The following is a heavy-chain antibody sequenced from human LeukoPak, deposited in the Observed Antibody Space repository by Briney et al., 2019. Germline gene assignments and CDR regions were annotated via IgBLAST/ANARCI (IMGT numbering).Heavy chain of an antibody. V-gene: IGHV4-4*07. CDR3: AREAGPIYFYYMDV. Sequence: PSETLSLTCTVSGGSVNSYYLSWIRQPAGKTLEWIGRIYDGGSTNYNPSLKSRVTMSVDTSKNQISLKLKSVTAADTAVYYCAREAGPIYFYYMDVWSKGATVTVSS. J-gene: IGHJ6*03. CDR1: GGSVNSYY. CDR2: IYDGGST.